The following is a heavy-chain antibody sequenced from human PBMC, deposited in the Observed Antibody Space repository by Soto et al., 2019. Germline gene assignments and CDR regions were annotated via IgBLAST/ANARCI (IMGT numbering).Heavy chain of an antibody. V-gene: IGHV3-7*03. CDR2: IKQDSRET. CDR1: GFTFSSYW. J-gene: IGHJ4*02. D-gene: IGHD2-8*01. Sequence: EVLLVESGGGLVQPGGSLRLSCAASGFTFSSYWMSWARQGPGKGLGWVTVIKQDSRETYYVDSVKGRFTVSRDNAKKSLYLQMNSLRAEDTAVYYCARGGDCTNGVCNHYFDYWGQGTLVTVSS. CDR3: ARGGDCTNGVCNHYFDY.